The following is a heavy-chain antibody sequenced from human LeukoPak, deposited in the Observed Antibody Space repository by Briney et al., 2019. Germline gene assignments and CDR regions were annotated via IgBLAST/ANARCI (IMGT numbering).Heavy chain of an antibody. D-gene: IGHD2-2*01. Sequence: GGSLRLSCAASGFTFSRHGMHWVRQAPGKGLEWVSYISSSGSTIYYADSVKGRFTISRDNAKNSLYLQMNSLRAEDTAVYYCAGGTRYCSSTSCADFDYWGQGTLVTVSS. CDR1: GFTFSRHG. CDR2: ISSSGSTI. J-gene: IGHJ4*02. V-gene: IGHV3-48*04. CDR3: AGGTRYCSSTSCADFDY.